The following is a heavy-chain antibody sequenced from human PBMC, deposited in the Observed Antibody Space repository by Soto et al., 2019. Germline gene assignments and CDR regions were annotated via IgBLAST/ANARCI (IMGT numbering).Heavy chain of an antibody. J-gene: IGHJ6*02. D-gene: IGHD3-10*01. CDR1: GFTFSSYG. Sequence: GGSLRLSCAASGFTFSSYGMHWVRQAPGKGLEWVAVISYDGSNKYYADSVKSRFTISRDNSKNTLYLQMNSLRAKDTAVYNCSKTEFDGSGDYYGMDVWGQGTTVTVSS. CDR3: SKTEFDGSGDYYGMDV. CDR2: ISYDGSNK. V-gene: IGHV3-30*18.